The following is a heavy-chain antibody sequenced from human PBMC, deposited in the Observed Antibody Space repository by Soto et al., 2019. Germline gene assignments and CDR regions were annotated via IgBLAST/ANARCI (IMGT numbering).Heavy chain of an antibody. Sequence: QVQLVQSGAEVKKPGSSVKVSCKASGGTFSSYTISWVRQAPGQGLEWMGRIIPILGIANYAQKFQGRVTITADKSTSTAYMELSSLRSEDTAVYYCARTYWWQNPFPNYGMDVWGQGTTVTVSS. CDR3: ARTYWWQNPFPNYGMDV. CDR2: IIPILGIA. D-gene: IGHD2-8*01. J-gene: IGHJ6*02. V-gene: IGHV1-69*02. CDR1: GGTFSSYT.